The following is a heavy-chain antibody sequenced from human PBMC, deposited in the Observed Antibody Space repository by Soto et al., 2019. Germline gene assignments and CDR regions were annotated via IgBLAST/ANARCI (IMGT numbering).Heavy chain of an antibody. D-gene: IGHD5-12*01. Sequence: SETLSLTCSVSGGTINSGDYFWSWIRQPPGKGLEWIGSIFYTGSTYYSPSLKSRASMSMDTSKNLLSLRLRSLTAADTAVYFCARVKATLYRHYYFDYWGQGTPVTVSS. CDR1: GGTINSGDYF. V-gene: IGHV4-30-4*01. CDR2: IFYTGST. CDR3: ARVKATLYRHYYFDY. J-gene: IGHJ4*02.